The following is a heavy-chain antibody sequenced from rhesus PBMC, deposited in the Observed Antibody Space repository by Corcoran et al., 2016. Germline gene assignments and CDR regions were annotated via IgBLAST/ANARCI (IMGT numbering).Heavy chain of an antibody. V-gene: IGHV4-122*02. CDR3: ARPGVGSSGYGLNS. J-gene: IGHJ6*01. D-gene: IGHD4-29*01. CDR2: ISYIGSP. Sequence: QVQLQESGPGLVKPSETLSLTCVVPGDFISSGYYYWIWTRHSPEKGREGIGYISYIGSPSYNPSLKSRVTISRDTSKNQFSLKMNSMTAADTAVYYCARPGVGSSGYGLNSWGQGVVVTVSS. CDR1: GDFISSGYYY.